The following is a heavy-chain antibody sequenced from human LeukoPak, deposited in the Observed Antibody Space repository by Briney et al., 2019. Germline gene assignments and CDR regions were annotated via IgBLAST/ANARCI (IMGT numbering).Heavy chain of an antibody. CDR2: ISSSSSTI. Sequence: GGSLRLSCAASGFTFSSYSMNWVRQAPGKGLEWVSYISSSSSTIYYADSVKGRFTISRDNAKNSLYLQMNSLRDEDTAVYYCARGMANKYYYDSSGYYYLDYWGQGTLVTVSS. J-gene: IGHJ4*02. V-gene: IGHV3-48*02. CDR1: GFTFSSYS. D-gene: IGHD3-22*01. CDR3: ARGMANKYYYDSSGYYYLDY.